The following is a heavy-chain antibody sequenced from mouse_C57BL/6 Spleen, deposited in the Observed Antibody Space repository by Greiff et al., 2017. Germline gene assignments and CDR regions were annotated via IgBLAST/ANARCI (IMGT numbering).Heavy chain of an antibody. CDR3: ARSRVYGSFHWYFDV. V-gene: IGHV1-55*01. CDR1: GYTFTSYW. Sequence: QVQLQQPGAELVKPGASVKMSCKASGYTFTSYWITWVKQRPGQGLEWIGDIYPGSGSTNYNEKFKSKATLTVDTSSSTAYMQLSSLTSEDSAVYYCARSRVYGSFHWYFDVWGTGTTVTVSS. J-gene: IGHJ1*03. CDR2: IYPGSGST. D-gene: IGHD1-1*01.